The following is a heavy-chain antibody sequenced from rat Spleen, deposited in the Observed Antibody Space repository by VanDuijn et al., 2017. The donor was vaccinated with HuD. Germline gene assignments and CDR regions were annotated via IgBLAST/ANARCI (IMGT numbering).Heavy chain of an antibody. Sequence: EVQLVESGGGLVQPGRSLKLSCAASGFTFSDFYMAWFRQAPKKGLEWVASISYEGGSTYYGDSVRGRFTISRDNAKSTLYLQMNSLRSEDKAMYYCAARNYGGYSDYWGQGVMVTVSS. CDR1: GFTFSDFY. J-gene: IGHJ2*01. CDR2: ISYEGGST. D-gene: IGHD1-11*01. V-gene: IGHV5-22*01. CDR3: AARNYGGYSDY.